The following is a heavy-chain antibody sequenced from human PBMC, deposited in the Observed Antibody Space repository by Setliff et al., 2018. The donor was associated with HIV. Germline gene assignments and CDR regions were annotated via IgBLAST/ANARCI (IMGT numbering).Heavy chain of an antibody. V-gene: IGHV4-34*01. D-gene: IGHD5-12*01. Sequence: LSLTCAVYGGSFSGYYWSWIRQPPGKGLEWIGEIKHSGSTNYNPSLKSRVTISVDTSKNQFSLKLSSVTAADTAVYYCARTTGGGYDYPFGYWGQGTLVTVSS. CDR3: ARTTGGGYDYPFGY. J-gene: IGHJ4*02. CDR1: GGSFSGYY. CDR2: IKHSGST.